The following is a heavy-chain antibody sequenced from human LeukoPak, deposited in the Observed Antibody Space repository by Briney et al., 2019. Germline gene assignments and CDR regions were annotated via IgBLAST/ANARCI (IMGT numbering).Heavy chain of an antibody. CDR3: AKDSGIVVVPAAKGVAARGPWTDYFDY. CDR2: ISGSGGST. CDR1: GFTFSSYA. V-gene: IGHV3-23*01. J-gene: IGHJ4*02. D-gene: IGHD2-2*01. Sequence: PGGSLRLSCAASGFTFSSYAMSWVRQAPGKGLEWVSAISGSGGSTYYADSVKGRFTISRDNSKNTLYLQMNSLRAEDTAVYYCAKDSGIVVVPAAKGVAARGPWTDYFDYWGQGTLVTVSS.